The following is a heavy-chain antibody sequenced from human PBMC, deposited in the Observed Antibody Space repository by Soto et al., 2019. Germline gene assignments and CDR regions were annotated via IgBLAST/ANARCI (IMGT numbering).Heavy chain of an antibody. Sequence: ASVKVSCKVSGYTLTELSMHWVRQAPGKGLEWMGGFDPEDGETIYAQKFQGRVTMTEDTSTDTAYMELSSLRSEDTAVYYCATDLVALRFLEWLLLENWGQGTLVTVS. D-gene: IGHD3-3*01. CDR2: FDPEDGET. CDR1: GYTLTELS. V-gene: IGHV1-24*01. CDR3: ATDLVALRFLEWLLLEN. J-gene: IGHJ4*02.